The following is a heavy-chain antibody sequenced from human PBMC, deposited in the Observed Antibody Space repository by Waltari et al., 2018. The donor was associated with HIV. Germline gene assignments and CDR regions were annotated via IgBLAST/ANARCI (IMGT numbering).Heavy chain of an antibody. Sequence: QVQLVQSGAEVKKPGASVTVSCKAPGYTFTGYYLHWLRQAPGQGLEWMGWINPNSGGTNYAQKFQGRVTMTRDTSISTAYMELSRLRSDDTAVYYCARDRARTTDYYYYGMDVWGQGTTVTVSS. CDR1: GYTFTGYY. CDR2: INPNSGGT. V-gene: IGHV1-2*02. D-gene: IGHD1-7*01. CDR3: ARDRARTTDYYYYGMDV. J-gene: IGHJ6*02.